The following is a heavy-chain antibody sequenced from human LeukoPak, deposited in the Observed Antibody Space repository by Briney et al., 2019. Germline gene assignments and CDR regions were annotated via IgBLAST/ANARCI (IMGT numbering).Heavy chain of an antibody. V-gene: IGHV4-34*01. CDR1: GGSFSGYY. D-gene: IGHD3-16*02. J-gene: IGHJ4*02. Sequence: SETLSLTSAVYGGSFSGYYWSWIRQPPGKGLEWIGEINHNGSTNYNPSLKSRVTISVDTSKNQFSLKLSSVTAADTAVYYCARLSPRRATYWGQGTLVTVSS. CDR3: ARLSPRRATY. CDR2: INHNGST.